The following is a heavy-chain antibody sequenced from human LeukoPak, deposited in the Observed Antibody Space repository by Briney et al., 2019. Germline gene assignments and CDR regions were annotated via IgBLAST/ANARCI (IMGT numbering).Heavy chain of an antibody. CDR1: GGTFSSYA. J-gene: IGHJ5*02. CDR3: ARDIGGGRGSIAARHSYNWFDP. V-gene: IGHV1-69*05. Sequence: SVKVSCKASGGTFSSYAISWVRQAPGQGLEWMGGIIPIFGTANYEQKFQGRVTITTDESTSTAYMELSSLRSEDTAVYYCARDIGGGRGSIAARHSYNWFDPWGQGTLVTVSS. CDR2: IIPIFGTA. D-gene: IGHD6-6*01.